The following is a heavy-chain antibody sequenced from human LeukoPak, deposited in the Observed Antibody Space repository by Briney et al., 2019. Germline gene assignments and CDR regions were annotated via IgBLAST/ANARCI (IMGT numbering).Heavy chain of an antibody. J-gene: IGHJ3*01. CDR3: SRERREWFHDAFDV. CDR1: GVSISNYY. Sequence: KPSETLSLTCTVSGVSISNYYWNWLRQSPGKGLEWIGDMYYPESTNYNRALKSRVTISVDTSRKQLSLKLSSVTAADTAVYYCSRERREWFHDAFDVWGQGTTVTVSS. V-gene: IGHV4-59*01. CDR2: MYYPEST. D-gene: IGHD3-10*01.